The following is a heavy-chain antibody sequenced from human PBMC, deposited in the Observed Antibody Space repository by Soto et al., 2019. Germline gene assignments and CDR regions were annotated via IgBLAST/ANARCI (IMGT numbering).Heavy chain of an antibody. J-gene: IGHJ6*02. CDR1: GGTISRYA. V-gene: IGHV1-69*13. CDR3: ARDLRRMVVDYYYGMDV. Sequence: SVKVSCKTSGGTISRYAIGWVRQAPGQGLEWMGGIIPIFGTANYAQKFQGRVTITADESTSTAYMELSSLRSEDTAVYYCARDLRRMVVDYYYGMDVWGQGTTVTVSS. CDR2: IIPIFGTA. D-gene: IGHD2-21*01.